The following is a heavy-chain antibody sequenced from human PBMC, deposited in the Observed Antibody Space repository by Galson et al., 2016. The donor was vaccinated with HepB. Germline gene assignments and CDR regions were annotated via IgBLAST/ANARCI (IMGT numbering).Heavy chain of an antibody. CDR3: SRVKWLLSPFDM. J-gene: IGHJ3*02. Sequence: SVKVSCRASGYSFTGYYMPWVRQAPGQGLEWMGMINPSGGSTTSKQKCLVRVTMTRDMSTSTVNVELQSLRSEDTAWYYCSRVKWLLSPFDMWGQGTMVTVSS. CDR1: GYSFTGYY. CDR2: INPSGGST. D-gene: IGHD5-12*01. V-gene: IGHV1-46*01.